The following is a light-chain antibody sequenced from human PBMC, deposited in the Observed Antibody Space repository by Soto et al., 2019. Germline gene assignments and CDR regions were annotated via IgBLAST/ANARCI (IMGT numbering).Light chain of an antibody. Sequence: DIQMTQYQSSLSASVGDRITISCRASQSISRYVNWYQQRPGKAPRLLIYVTSTLQSGVPSRFSGSGAGTDFTLTISRLEPEDFAVYYWRQYGSSGTFGQGTKVDVK. CDR1: QSISRY. J-gene: IGKJ1*01. CDR2: VTS. V-gene: IGKV1-39*01. CDR3: RQYGSSGT.